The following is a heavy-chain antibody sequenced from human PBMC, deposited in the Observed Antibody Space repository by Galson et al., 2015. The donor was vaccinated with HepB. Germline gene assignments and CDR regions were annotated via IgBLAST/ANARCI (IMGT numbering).Heavy chain of an antibody. CDR1: GFTFSNPL. CDR2: IKRRTDGGTT. Sequence: SLRLSCAASGFTFSNPLMTWVRQAPGKGLAWVGRIKRRTDGGTTDYAAPVKGRFTISRDDSKSTLYLQMNSLKTEDTAVYYCTTAPDYWGQGTLVTVSS. V-gene: IGHV3-15*01. J-gene: IGHJ4*02. CDR3: TTAPDY.